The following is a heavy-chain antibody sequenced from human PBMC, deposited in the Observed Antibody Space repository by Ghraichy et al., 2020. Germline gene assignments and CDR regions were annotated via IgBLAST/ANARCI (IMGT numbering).Heavy chain of an antibody. D-gene: IGHD6-25*01. J-gene: IGHJ4*02. V-gene: IGHV1-24*01. CDR1: GYTLTESS. Sequence: ASVKVSCKVSGYTLTESSIHWVRQAPGKGLEWMGGFDPEDGETVYAQKFQGRVTMTEDTSTDTAYMELSSLRSEDTAVYYCATAPGYPSYFDYWGQGTLVTVSS. CDR3: ATAPGYPSYFDY. CDR2: FDPEDGET.